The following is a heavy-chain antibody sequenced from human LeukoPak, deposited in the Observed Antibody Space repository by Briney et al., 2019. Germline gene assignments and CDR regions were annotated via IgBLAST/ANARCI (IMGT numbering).Heavy chain of an antibody. J-gene: IGHJ1*01. CDR3: ANFHCSSTSCHLSGYFQH. CDR1: GFTFRIYA. V-gene: IGHV3-23*01. D-gene: IGHD2-2*01. CDR2: ISGSDGST. Sequence: GGSLRLSCAASGFTFRIYAMSWVRQAPGKGPEWVSAISGSDGSTNYADSVKGRFSISRDNSKSTLYLQMNSLRVEDTAVYYCANFHCSSTSCHLSGYFQHWGQGTLVTVSS.